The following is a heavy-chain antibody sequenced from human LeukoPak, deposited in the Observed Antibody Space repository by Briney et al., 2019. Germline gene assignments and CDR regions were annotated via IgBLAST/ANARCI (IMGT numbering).Heavy chain of an antibody. J-gene: IGHJ4*02. CDR2: ISHSGENT. Sequence: GGSLRLSCAASGFSFSVYAMSWVRQAPGKGLEWVSAISHSGENTYYADSVKGRFTISRDNSKNTLYLQMNSLRAEDTAVYYCANNWSKDNWGQGTLVTVSS. CDR3: ANNWSKDN. D-gene: IGHD1/OR15-1a*01. CDR1: GFSFSVYA. V-gene: IGHV3-23*01.